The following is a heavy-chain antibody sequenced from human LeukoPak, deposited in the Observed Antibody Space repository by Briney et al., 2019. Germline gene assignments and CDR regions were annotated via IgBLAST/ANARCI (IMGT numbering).Heavy chain of an antibody. Sequence: HPGGSLRLSCAASGFTFDNYAMNWVRQAPGKGLEWVGRTRNKANSYTTEYAASVKGRFTISRDDSKNSLYLQMNSLKTEDTAVYYCARAGGSGYDFDYWGQGTLVTVSS. CDR2: TRNKANSYTT. D-gene: IGHD3-22*01. V-gene: IGHV3-72*01. J-gene: IGHJ4*02. CDR3: ARAGGSGYDFDY. CDR1: GFTFDNYA.